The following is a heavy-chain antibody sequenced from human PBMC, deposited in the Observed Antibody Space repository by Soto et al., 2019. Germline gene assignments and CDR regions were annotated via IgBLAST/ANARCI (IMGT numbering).Heavy chain of an antibody. D-gene: IGHD6-6*01. CDR3: ARDSVAARPGWFDP. V-gene: IGHV3-21*04. CDR1: GFTFSSHS. CDR2: ISSSSSYI. Sequence: GGSLSLSCAASGFTFSSHSMNWVRQAPGKGLEWVSSISSSSSYIYYADSVKGRFTISRDNAKNSLYLQMNSLRSDDTAVYYCARDSVAARPGWFDPWGQGTLVTVSS. J-gene: IGHJ5*02.